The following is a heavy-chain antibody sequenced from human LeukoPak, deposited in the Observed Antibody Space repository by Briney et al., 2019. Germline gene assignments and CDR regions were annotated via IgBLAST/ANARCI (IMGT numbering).Heavy chain of an antibody. J-gene: IGHJ4*02. V-gene: IGHV1-8*01. CDR2: MNPNSGNT. CDR1: GYTFTSYD. Sequence: ASVKVSCKASGYTFTSYDINWVRQATGQGLEWMGWMNPNSGNTGYAQKFQGRVTMTRNTSISTAYMELSSLRSEDTALYYCAKEKGYYGLGTPFDYWGQGTLVTVSS. CDR3: AKEKGYYGLGTPFDY. D-gene: IGHD3-10*01.